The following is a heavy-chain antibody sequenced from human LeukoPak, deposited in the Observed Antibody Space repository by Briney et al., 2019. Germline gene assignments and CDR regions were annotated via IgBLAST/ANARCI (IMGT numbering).Heavy chain of an antibody. CDR2: INPNSGGT. J-gene: IGHJ4*02. Sequence: ASVKVSCKASGYTFTGYYMHWVRQAPGQGLEWMGRINPNSGGTNYAQKFQGRVTMTRDTSISTAYMELSRLRSDDTAVYYCARGKTGAARPFDYWGQGTLVTVSS. V-gene: IGHV1-2*06. CDR1: GYTFTGYY. D-gene: IGHD6-6*01. CDR3: ARGKTGAARPFDY.